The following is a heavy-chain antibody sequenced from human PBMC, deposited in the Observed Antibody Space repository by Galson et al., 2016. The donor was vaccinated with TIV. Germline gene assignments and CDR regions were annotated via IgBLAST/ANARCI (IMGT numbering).Heavy chain of an antibody. CDR2: ISNGGSTT. CDR3: ARDRVVDATYYYYYFGMDV. J-gene: IGHJ6*02. CDR1: GFTFTDYY. D-gene: IGHD2-15*01. Sequence: SLRLSCAVSGFTFTDYYMNWIRQAPGKGLEWVSYISNGGSTTYYADFVKGRFTISRDNAKNSLYLHMTSLRGEDTAVYYCARDRVVDATYYYYYFGMDVWGQGTAVTVSS. V-gene: IGHV3-11*01.